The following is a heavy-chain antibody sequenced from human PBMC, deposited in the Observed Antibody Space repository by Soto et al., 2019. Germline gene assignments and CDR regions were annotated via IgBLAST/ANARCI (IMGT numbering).Heavy chain of an antibody. CDR3: ARADSGYAHGYYYYGMDV. V-gene: IGHV3-48*01. CDR2: ISSSSSTI. J-gene: IGHJ6*02. CDR1: GFTFSSYS. D-gene: IGHD5-12*01. Sequence: GGSLRLSCAASGFTFSSYSMNWVRQAPGKGLEWVLYISSSSSTIYYADSVKGRFTIFRDNAKNSLYLQMNSLRAEDTAVYYCARADSGYAHGYYYYGMDVWGQGTTVTVSS.